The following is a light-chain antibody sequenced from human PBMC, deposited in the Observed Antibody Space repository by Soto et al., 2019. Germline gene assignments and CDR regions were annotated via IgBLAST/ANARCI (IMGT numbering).Light chain of an antibody. CDR3: QSYDTNVVSLV. V-gene: IGLV1-40*01. J-gene: IGLJ3*02. CDR1: HTNIGAECG. Sequence: QSVLTKQPSVSGAPGQRVTIACTGTHTNIGAECGVAWYQQFPGTPPPLLIYNNNNRPSGVPARVSGSKSATSASLAISGLQPADEADYYCQSYDTNVVSLVFGPGTKLTVL. CDR2: NNN.